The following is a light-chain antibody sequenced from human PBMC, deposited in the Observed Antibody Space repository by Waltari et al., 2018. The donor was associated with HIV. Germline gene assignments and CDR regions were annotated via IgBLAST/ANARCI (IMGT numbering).Light chain of an antibody. CDR2: DDL. CDR3: CSYGGDNTFV. CDR1: GSDVGNFNF. Sequence: QSALTQPASVSESLGQSITISCTGGGSDVGNFNFCSGYQQRPGKAPRLMIYDDLKRPSGVSTRFSASKSGNTASLTISGLQVEDEADYYCCSYGGDNTFVFGGGTTVTVL. J-gene: IGLJ3*02. V-gene: IGLV2-23*02.